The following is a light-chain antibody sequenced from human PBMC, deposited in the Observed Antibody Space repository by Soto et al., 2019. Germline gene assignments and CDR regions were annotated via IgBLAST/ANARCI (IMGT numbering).Light chain of an antibody. Sequence: QSVLTQPPSASGSPGQSVTISCTGTSSDVGGYNYVSWYQQHPGKAPKLMIYEVSKRPSGVPDRFSGSKSGTSASLAISGLRSEDEADYYCAAWDDSLSGVFGTGTKVTVL. CDR2: EVS. J-gene: IGLJ1*01. CDR1: SSDVGGYNY. V-gene: IGLV2-8*01. CDR3: AAWDDSLSGV.